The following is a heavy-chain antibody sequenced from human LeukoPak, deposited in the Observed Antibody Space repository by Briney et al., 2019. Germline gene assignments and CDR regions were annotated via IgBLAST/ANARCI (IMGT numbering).Heavy chain of an antibody. CDR1: GFTFSDYY. CDR2: ISSSGSTI. CDR3: ARVSSEGQQWLVLWNYYYGMDV. Sequence: SGGSLRLSCAASGFTFSDYYMSWIRQAPGKGLEWVSYISSSGSTIYYADSVKGRFTISRDNAKNSLYLQMNSLRAEDTAVYYCARVSSEGQQWLVLWNYYYGMDVWGQGTTVTVSS. J-gene: IGHJ6*02. V-gene: IGHV3-11*01. D-gene: IGHD6-19*01.